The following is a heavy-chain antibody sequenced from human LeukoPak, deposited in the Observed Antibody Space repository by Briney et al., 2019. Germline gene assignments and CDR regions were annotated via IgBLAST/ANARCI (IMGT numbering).Heavy chain of an antibody. CDR2: IRLDGGEK. CDR3: ARDGAAAGLYFDL. CDR1: GFTFSSYA. J-gene: IGHJ4*01. V-gene: IGHV3-7*01. Sequence: PGGSLRLSCAASGFTFSSYAMSWVRQAPGKGLEWVASIRLDGGEKSYVDSVKGRFTISRDNTKNSLYLQMSSLRAEDTAVYFCARDGAAAGLYFDLWGQGTLVTVSS. D-gene: IGHD6-13*01.